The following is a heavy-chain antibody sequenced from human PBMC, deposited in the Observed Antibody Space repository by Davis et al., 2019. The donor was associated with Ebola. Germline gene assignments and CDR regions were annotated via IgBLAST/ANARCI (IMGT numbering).Heavy chain of an antibody. D-gene: IGHD6-13*01. J-gene: IGHJ6*02. V-gene: IGHV1-69*02. CDR2: IIPMLGIA. Sequence: AASVKVSCKASGGTFSSYTISWVRLAPGQGLEWMGRIIPMLGIANYAQQFQGRVTITADISTTAYMELSSLRSEDTAVYYCARMAAAGTKLDVWGQGTTVTVSS. CDR1: GGTFSSYT. CDR3: ARMAAAGTKLDV.